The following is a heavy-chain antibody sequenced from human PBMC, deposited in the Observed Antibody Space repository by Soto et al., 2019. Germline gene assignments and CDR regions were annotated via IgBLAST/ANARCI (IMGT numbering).Heavy chain of an antibody. Sequence: EVQLVESGGVLVQPGGSLRLSCAASGFTFNNYWMAWVRQAPGKGLECVANINQAGTDKYYVDSVQGRFTNSRDNTKNPEYLQMNRLRGDDTAVYYCCRGPGSFDSWGQGTLVTVSS. CDR3: CRGPGSFDS. CDR2: INQAGTDK. V-gene: IGHV3-7*01. CDR1: GFTFNNYW. J-gene: IGHJ4*02.